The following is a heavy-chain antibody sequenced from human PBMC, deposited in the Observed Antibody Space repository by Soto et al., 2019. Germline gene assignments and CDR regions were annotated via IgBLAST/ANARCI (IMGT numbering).Heavy chain of an antibody. V-gene: IGHV2-5*01. CDR1: GFSLSTSGVG. Sequence: SGPTLVNPTQTLTLTCTFSGFSLSTSGVGVGWIRQPPGKALEWLALIYWNDDKRYSPSLKSRLTITKDTSKNQVVLTMTNMDPVDTATYYCAHTVIVATPPYYYYYGMDVWGQGTTVTVSS. CDR3: AHTVIVATPPYYYYYGMDV. D-gene: IGHD5-12*01. J-gene: IGHJ6*02. CDR2: IYWNDDK.